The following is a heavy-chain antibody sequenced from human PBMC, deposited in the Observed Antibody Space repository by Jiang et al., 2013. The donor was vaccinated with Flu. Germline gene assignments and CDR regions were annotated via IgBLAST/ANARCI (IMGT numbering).Heavy chain of an antibody. CDR1: GYTLTELS. D-gene: IGHD2/OR15-2a*01. J-gene: IGHJ4*02. CDR3: ATDPRKATLSLFDY. Sequence: GAEVKKPGASVKVSCKVSGYTLTELSMHWVRQAPGKGLEWMGGFDPEDGETIYAQKFQGRVTMTEDTSTDTAYMELSSLRSEDTAVYYCATDPRKATLSLFDYWGQGTLVTVSS. V-gene: IGHV1-24*01. CDR2: FDPEDGET.